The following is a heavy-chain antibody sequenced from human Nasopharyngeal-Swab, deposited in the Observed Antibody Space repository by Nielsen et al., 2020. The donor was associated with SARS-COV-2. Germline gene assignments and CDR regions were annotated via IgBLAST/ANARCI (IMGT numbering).Heavy chain of an antibody. CDR3: ARDPRGPDY. Sequence: GSVKASCKASGYTFTSYGISWVRQAPGQGLEWMGWISAYNGRTYYAQKFQGRVTMTTDTSTSTAYMDLRSLRSDDTAVYYCARDPRGPDYWGQGTLVTVSS. V-gene: IGHV1-18*01. J-gene: IGHJ4*02. D-gene: IGHD6-25*01. CDR1: GYTFTSYG. CDR2: ISAYNGRT.